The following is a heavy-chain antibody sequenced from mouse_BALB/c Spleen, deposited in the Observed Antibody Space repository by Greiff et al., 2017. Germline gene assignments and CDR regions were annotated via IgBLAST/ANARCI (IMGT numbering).Heavy chain of an antibody. D-gene: IGHD2-3*01. CDR2: ISSGGGST. V-gene: IGHV5-12-1*01. J-gene: IGHJ4*01. CDR1: GFAFSSYD. Sequence: EVQVVESGGGLVKPGGSLKLSCAASGFAFSSYDMSWVRQTPEKRLEWVAYISSGGGSTYYPDTVKGRFTISRDNAKNTLYLQMSSLKSEDTAMYYCARREGLLRAMDYWGQGTSVTVSS. CDR3: ARREGLLRAMDY.